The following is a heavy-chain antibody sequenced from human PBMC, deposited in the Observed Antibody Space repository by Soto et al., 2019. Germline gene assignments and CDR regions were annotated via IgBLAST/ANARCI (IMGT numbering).Heavy chain of an antibody. V-gene: IGHV2-70*04. Sequence: SGPTLVNPTQTLTLTCTFSGFSLSTSGMRVSWIRQPPGKALEWLARIDWDDDKFYSTSLKTRLTISKDTSKNQVVLTMTNMDPVDTATYYCARPQEDYGMDVWGQGTTVTVSS. J-gene: IGHJ6*02. CDR2: IDWDDDK. CDR1: GFSLSTSGMR. CDR3: ARPQEDYGMDV.